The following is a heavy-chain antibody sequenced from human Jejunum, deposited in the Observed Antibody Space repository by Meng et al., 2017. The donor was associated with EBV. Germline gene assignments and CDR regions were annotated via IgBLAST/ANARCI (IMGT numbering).Heavy chain of an antibody. V-gene: IGHV4-61*08. CDR1: VASVNIGGYY. CDR2: INNSESI. CDR3: ARDQNGSYFAY. Sequence: SLRCSCSVASVNIGGYYWIWFRQPPGKGLEWIGYINNSESINYKSSLKSRVTITAATYTNQFSLRLRSVTAADKAADYYARDQNGSYFAYWGQGTLVTVSS. D-gene: IGHD1-26*01. J-gene: IGHJ4*02.